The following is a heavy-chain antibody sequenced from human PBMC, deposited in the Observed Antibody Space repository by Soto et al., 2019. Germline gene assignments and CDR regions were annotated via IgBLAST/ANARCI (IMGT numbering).Heavy chain of an antibody. D-gene: IGHD3-9*01. V-gene: IGHV4-31*03. CDR1: GGSISSGGYY. Sequence: QVQLQESGPGLVKPSQTLSLTCTVSGGSISSGGYYWSWIRQHPGKGLEWIGYIYYSGSTYYNPSLKSRVTISVDTSKNQFSRKLSSVTAADTAVYYCAREDYDILTGPRYFDYWGQGTLVTVSS. CDR3: AREDYDILTGPRYFDY. CDR2: IYYSGST. J-gene: IGHJ4*02.